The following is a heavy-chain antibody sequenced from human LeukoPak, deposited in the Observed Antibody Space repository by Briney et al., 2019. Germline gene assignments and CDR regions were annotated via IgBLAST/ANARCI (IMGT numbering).Heavy chain of an antibody. V-gene: IGHV1-18*01. CDR3: ASDSVAGYFDY. Sequence: ASVKVSCKASGYTFTSYAMHWVRQAPGQRLEWMGWISAYNGNTNYAQKLQGRVTMTTDTSTSTAYMELRSLRSDDTAVYYCASDSVAGYFDYWGQGTLVTVSS. D-gene: IGHD6-19*01. J-gene: IGHJ4*02. CDR1: GYTFTSYA. CDR2: ISAYNGNT.